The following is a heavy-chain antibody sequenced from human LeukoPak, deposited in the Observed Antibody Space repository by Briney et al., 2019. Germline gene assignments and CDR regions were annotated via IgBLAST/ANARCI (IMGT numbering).Heavy chain of an antibody. V-gene: IGHV3-23*01. CDR2: ISGSGGNV. Sequence: PGGSLRLSCAASGITFSSYGMSWVRQAPGKGLEWVSSISGSGGNVYYAGSVRGRFTISRDNSKNTVYLQMNSLRAEDTATYYCARDVRNYYDSGAYGWFDPWGQGTLVPVSS. CDR3: ARDVRNYYDSGAYGWFDP. J-gene: IGHJ5*02. CDR1: GITFSSYG. D-gene: IGHD3-10*01.